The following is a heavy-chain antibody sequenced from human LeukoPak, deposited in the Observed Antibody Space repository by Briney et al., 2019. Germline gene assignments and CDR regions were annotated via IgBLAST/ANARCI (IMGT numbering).Heavy chain of an antibody. CDR2: IIPIFGTA. J-gene: IGHJ5*02. CDR1: GYTFTSYY. Sequence: SVKVSCKASGYTFTSYYMHWVRQAPGQGLEWMGGIIPIFGTANYAQKFQGRVTITAGKSTSTAYMELSSLRSEDTAVYYCARAGGLLWFGPPHAWGQGTLVTVSS. D-gene: IGHD3-10*01. CDR3: ARAGGLLWFGPPHA. V-gene: IGHV1-69*06.